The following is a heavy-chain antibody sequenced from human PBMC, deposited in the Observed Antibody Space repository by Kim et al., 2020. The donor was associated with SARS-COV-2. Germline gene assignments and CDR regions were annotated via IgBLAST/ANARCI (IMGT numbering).Heavy chain of an antibody. CDR2: IYYSGST. D-gene: IGHD3-10*01. CDR1: GGSISSSSYY. V-gene: IGHV4-39*01. J-gene: IGHJ4*02. CDR3: ARQYYYGSGGSFDY. Sequence: SETLSLICTVSGGSISSSSYYWGWIRQPPGKGLEWIGSIYYSGSTYYNPSLKSRVTISVDTSKNQFSLKLSSVTAADTAVYYCARQYYYGSGGSFDYWGQGTLVTVSS.